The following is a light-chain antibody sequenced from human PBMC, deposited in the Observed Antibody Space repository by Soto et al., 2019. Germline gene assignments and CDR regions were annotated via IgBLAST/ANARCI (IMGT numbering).Light chain of an antibody. V-gene: IGKV3-15*01. Sequence: EIVMTQSPATLSVSPGERATLSCRASQSVSSSLAWYQQKPGQAPRLLIYGASTRATGIPARLSGSGSGTEFTLTISSLQSEDFAVYYCQQYNNWPPAFGQGTKVEIK. CDR2: GAS. CDR3: QQYNNWPPA. CDR1: QSVSSS. J-gene: IGKJ1*01.